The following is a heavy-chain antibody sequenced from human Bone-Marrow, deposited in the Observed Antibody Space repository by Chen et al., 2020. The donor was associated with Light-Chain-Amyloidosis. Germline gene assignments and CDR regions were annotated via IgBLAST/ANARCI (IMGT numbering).Heavy chain of an antibody. CDR2: ISGGGGSR. CDR3: AKDISYDDILPGYPADAFDI. Sequence: EVQLVESGGGLLQRGGSLRLSCAASGFAFSSYAMSWVRQASGKGLEWVATISGGGGSRYYGDSVKGRLTISRDNSKNALFVQVNSLRADDTAVYYCAKDISYDDILPGYPADAFDIWGQGTMVTVSS. CDR1: GFAFSSYA. V-gene: IGHV3-23*04. D-gene: IGHD3-9*01. J-gene: IGHJ3*02.